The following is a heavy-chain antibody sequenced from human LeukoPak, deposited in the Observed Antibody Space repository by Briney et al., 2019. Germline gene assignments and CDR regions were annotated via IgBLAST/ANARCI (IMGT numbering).Heavy chain of an antibody. CDR3: ARRVSYYDSSGYYYFDY. CDR1: GGSISSYY. D-gene: IGHD3-22*01. J-gene: IGHJ4*02. CDR2: IYYSGST. V-gene: IGHV4-59*04. Sequence: SETLSLTCTVSGGSISSYYWTWIRQPPGKGLEWIGYIYYSGSTYYNPSLKSRVTISVDTSKNQFSLKLSSVTAADTAVYYCARRVSYYDSSGYYYFDYWGQGTLVTVSS.